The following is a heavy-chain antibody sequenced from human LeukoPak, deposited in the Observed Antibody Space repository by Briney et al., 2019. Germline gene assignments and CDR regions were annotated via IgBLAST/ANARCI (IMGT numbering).Heavy chain of an antibody. J-gene: IGHJ3*02. CDR2: INHSGST. Sequence: SETLSLTCAVYGGSFSGYYWSWIRQPPGKGLEWIGEINHSGSTNYNPSLKSRVTISVDTSENQFSLKLSSVTAADTAVYYCAREPYYYDSSPNAFDIWGQGTMVTVSS. V-gene: IGHV4-34*01. CDR1: GGSFSGYY. CDR3: AREPYYYDSSPNAFDI. D-gene: IGHD3-22*01.